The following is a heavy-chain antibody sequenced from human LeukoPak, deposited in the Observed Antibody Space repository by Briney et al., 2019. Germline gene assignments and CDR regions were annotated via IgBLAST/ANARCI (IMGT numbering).Heavy chain of an antibody. CDR3: ARGELIVVVPAAIVTKGDFPYYYYMDV. J-gene: IGHJ6*03. CDR1: GFTFSSYA. D-gene: IGHD2-2*01. V-gene: IGHV3-23*01. CDR2: ISGSGGST. Sequence: LSGGSLRLSCAASGFTFSSYAMSWVRQAPGKGLEWVSAISGSGGSTYYADSVKGRFTISRDNSKKTLYLQMNSLRAEDTAVYYCARGELIVVVPAAIVTKGDFPYYYYMDVWGKGTTVTISS.